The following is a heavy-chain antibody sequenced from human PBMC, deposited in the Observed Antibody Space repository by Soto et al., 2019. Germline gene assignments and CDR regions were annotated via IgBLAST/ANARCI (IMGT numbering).Heavy chain of an antibody. D-gene: IGHD3-10*01. CDR1: RYTFTSYD. CDR2: MNPNSGNT. CDR3: ARSGEVLLWFGESKDAFDI. J-gene: IGHJ3*02. V-gene: IGHV1-8*01. Sequence: ASVKVSCKASRYTFTSYDINWVRQATGQGLEWMGWMNPNSGNTGYAQKFQGRVTMTRNTSISTAYMELSSLRSDDTAVYYCARSGEVLLWFGESKDAFDIWGQGTMVTVSS.